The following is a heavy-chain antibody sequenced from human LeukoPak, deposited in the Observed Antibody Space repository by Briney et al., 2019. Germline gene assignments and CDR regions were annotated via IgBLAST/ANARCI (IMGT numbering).Heavy chain of an antibody. CDR1: GGSFSGYY. J-gene: IGHJ4*02. CDR3: ARHKSGSPVWYFDY. CDR2: INHSGST. D-gene: IGHD1-26*01. V-gene: IGHV4-34*01. Sequence: PSETLSLTCAVYGGSFSGYYWSWIRQPPGKGLEWIGEINHSGSTNYNPSLKSRVTISVDTSKNQFSLKLSSVTAADTAVYYCARHKSGSPVWYFDYWGQGTLVTVSS.